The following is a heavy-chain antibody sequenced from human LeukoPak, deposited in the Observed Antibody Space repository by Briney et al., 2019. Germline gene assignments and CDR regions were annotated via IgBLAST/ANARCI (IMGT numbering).Heavy chain of an antibody. D-gene: IGHD3-16*02. CDR1: GYTFTGYY. CDR2: INPNSGGT. J-gene: IGHJ4*02. V-gene: IGHV1-2*06. CDR3: ANILSYDYVWGSYRPFDY. Sequence: ASVKVSCKASGYTFTGYYMHWVRQAPGQGLEWMRRINPNSGGTNYAQKFQGRVTMTRDTSISTAYMELSRLRSDDTAVYYCANILSYDYVWGSYRPFDYWGQGTLVTVSS.